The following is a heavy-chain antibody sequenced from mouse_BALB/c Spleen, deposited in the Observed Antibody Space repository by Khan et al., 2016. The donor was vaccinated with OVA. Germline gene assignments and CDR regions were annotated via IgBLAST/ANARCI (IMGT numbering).Heavy chain of an antibody. CDR3: ARSVTITTVVATDFDY. CDR2: ISYSGRT. Sequence: EVQLQESGPGLVKPSQSLSLTCTVTGYSITSDYAWNWIRQFPGNKLEWMGYISYSGRTSYNPSLKSRISITRDTSKNQFFLPLNSVPTEETATYYCARSVTITTVVATDFDYWGQGTTLTVSS. J-gene: IGHJ2*01. D-gene: IGHD1-1*01. CDR1: GYSITSDYA. V-gene: IGHV3-2*02.